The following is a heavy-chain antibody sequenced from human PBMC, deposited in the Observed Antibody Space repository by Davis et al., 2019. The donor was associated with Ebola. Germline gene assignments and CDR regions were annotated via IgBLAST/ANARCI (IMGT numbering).Heavy chain of an antibody. J-gene: IGHJ4*02. CDR3: AVSSETDVVVAASYFDY. CDR2: ISAYNGNT. V-gene: IGHV1-18*01. D-gene: IGHD2-15*01. CDR1: GYSFKNYA. Sequence: AASVKVSCKASGYSFKNYAISWVRQAPGQGLEWMGWISAYNGNTNYAQKVQGRVTMTTDTSTSTAYMELRSLRSDDTAVYYCAVSSETDVVVAASYFDYWGQGTLVTVSS.